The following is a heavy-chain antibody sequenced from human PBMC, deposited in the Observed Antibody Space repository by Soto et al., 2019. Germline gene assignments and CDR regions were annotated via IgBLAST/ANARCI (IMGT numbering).Heavy chain of an antibody. CDR1: GYTFTSYA. Sequence: ASVKVSCKASGYTFTSYAMHWVCQAPGQRLEWMGWVNAGNGNTKYSQKFQGRVTITRDTSASTAYMELSSLRSEDTAVYYCARDLSSSWYFDYWGQGTPVTVSS. J-gene: IGHJ4*02. CDR2: VNAGNGNT. V-gene: IGHV1-3*01. CDR3: ARDLSSSWYFDY. D-gene: IGHD6-13*01.